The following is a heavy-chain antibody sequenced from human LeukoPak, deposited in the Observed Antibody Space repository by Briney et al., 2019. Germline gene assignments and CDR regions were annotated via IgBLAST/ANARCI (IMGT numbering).Heavy chain of an antibody. V-gene: IGHV3-53*01. D-gene: IGHD3-22*01. J-gene: IGHJ4*02. CDR2: IYLGGGT. CDR1: GIAVTTNY. Sequence: GGSLRLSCAASGIAVTTNYMSWVRQAPGKGLEWVSVIYLGGGTHHADSVKGRFTISRDYSMNTLYLEMNSLRVEDTAIYYCASPSNNSRYAFVYWGQGTLVTVSS. CDR3: ASPSNNSRYAFVY.